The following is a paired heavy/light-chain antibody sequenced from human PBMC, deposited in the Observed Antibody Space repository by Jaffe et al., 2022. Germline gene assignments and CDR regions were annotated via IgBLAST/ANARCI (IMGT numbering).Light chain of an antibody. J-gene: IGKJ4*01. CDR2: WAS. V-gene: IGKV4-1*01. Sequence: DIVLTQSPDSLAVSLGERATITCKSSQSVSYISNNKNYLAWYQQKPGQPPKLLIYWASTRESGVPDRFSGSGSGTDFTLTINSLQAEDVAVYYCQQYYTTLPLTFGGGTKVEIK. CDR1: QSVSYISNNKNY. CDR3: QQYYTTLPLT.
Heavy chain of an antibody. D-gene: IGHD2-2*01. Sequence: QVQLEESGPGLVKPSETLSLTCAVSGYFISSGYYWGWIRQPPGKGLEWIGSIYHSGTIYYNPSLKSRVTMSLDTSKNHFSLKLSSMTAADTAVYYCARLGEEVPAAAFYLDAWGTGTSVTVSS. CDR2: IYHSGTI. V-gene: IGHV4-38-2*01. J-gene: IGHJ6*04. CDR3: ARLGEEVPAAAFYLDA. CDR1: GYFISSGYY.